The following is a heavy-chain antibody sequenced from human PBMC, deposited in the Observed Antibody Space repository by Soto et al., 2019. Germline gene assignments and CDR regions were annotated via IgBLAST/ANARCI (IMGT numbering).Heavy chain of an antibody. CDR2: TYYRSKWYN. V-gene: IGHV6-1*01. D-gene: IGHD2-2*01. Sequence: SQTLSLTCAISGDSVSSNSAAWNWIRQSPSRGLEWLGRTYYRSKWYNDYAVSVKSRITINPDTSKNQFSLQLNSVTPEDTAVYYCARVGNCSSTSCYPSVSRNNWFDPWGQGTLVTDSS. J-gene: IGHJ5*02. CDR3: ARVGNCSSTSCYPSVSRNNWFDP. CDR1: GDSVSSNSAA.